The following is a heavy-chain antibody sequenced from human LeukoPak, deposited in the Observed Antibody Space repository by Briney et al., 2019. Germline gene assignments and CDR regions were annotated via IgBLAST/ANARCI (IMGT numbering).Heavy chain of an antibody. CDR1: GFTFSSYA. V-gene: IGHV3-30-3*01. J-gene: IGHJ4*02. Sequence: GGSLRLSCAASGFTFSSYAMSWVRQAPGKGLEWVAVISYDGSNKYYADSVKGRFTISRDNSKNTLYLQMNSLRAEDTAVYYCARWGESVATIPYYFDYWGQGTLVTVSS. CDR3: ARWGESVATIPYYFDY. CDR2: ISYDGSNK. D-gene: IGHD5-12*01.